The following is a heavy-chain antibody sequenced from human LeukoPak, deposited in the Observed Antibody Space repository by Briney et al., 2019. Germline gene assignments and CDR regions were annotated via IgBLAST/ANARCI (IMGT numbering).Heavy chain of an antibody. J-gene: IGHJ6*02. CDR2: TYYRSKWYY. CDR3: SLARSEYHYGMDV. V-gene: IGHV6-1*01. Sequence: PSQTLSLTCAISGASVSSISVAWNWIRQSPSRGLEWLGRTYYRSKWYYEYAVSVKSRINISPDTSKNQFSLQLTSVTPEDTAVYYCSLARSEYHYGMDVWGQGTTVTVSS. CDR1: GASVSSISVA.